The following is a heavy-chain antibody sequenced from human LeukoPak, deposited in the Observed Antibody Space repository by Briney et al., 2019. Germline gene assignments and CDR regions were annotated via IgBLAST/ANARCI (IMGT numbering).Heavy chain of an antibody. D-gene: IGHD3-22*01. Sequence: ASVKVSCKASGYTFTSYGISWVRQAPGQGLEWMGWISAYNGNTNYAQKLQGRVTMTTDTSTSTAYMELRSLRSDDTAVYYCASGESSGYKLRHFDYWGQGTLVTVSS. CDR3: ASGESSGYKLRHFDY. V-gene: IGHV1-18*01. CDR1: GYTFTSYG. J-gene: IGHJ4*02. CDR2: ISAYNGNT.